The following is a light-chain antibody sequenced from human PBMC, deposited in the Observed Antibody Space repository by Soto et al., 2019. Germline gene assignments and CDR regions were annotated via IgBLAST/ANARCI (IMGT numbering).Light chain of an antibody. CDR3: CSYAGSSTF. CDR1: SSDVGSYNL. Sequence: QSVLTQPASLSGSPGQSINISCTGNSSDVGSYNLVSWYQQHPGKAPKLMIYEGSKRPSGVSNRFSGSKSGNTASLTISGLQAEDEADYYCCSYAGSSTFFGTGTKVTVL. J-gene: IGLJ1*01. CDR2: EGS. V-gene: IGLV2-23*03.